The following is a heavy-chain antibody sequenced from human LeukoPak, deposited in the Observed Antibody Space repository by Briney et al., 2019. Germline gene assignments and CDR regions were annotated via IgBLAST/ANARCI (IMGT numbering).Heavy chain of an antibody. CDR1: GFTFDDYG. J-gene: IGHJ4*02. Sequence: GGSLRLSCAASGFTFDDYGMSWVRQAPGKGLEWVSGINWNGGSTGYADSVKGRFTISRDNAKNTLYLQMNSLRAEDTAVYYCARGGAGVYFFDYWGQGILVTVSS. V-gene: IGHV3-20*04. CDR2: INWNGGST. CDR3: ARGGAGVYFFDY. D-gene: IGHD6-13*01.